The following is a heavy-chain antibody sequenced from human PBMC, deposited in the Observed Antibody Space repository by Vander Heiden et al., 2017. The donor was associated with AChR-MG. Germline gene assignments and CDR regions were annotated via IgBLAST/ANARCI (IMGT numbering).Heavy chain of an antibody. D-gene: IGHD4-17*01. CDR1: GYSISSGYY. J-gene: IGHJ4*02. V-gene: IGHV4-38-2*02. Sequence: QVQLHESGPGLVKASETLSLTCAVSGYSISSGYYWGWIRQPPGKGLEWIGSIYQSGSTYYNPSLKSRVTISVDTSKNQFSLKLNSVTAADTAVYYCARETTVTTSFCGFDYWGQGSLVTVSS. CDR3: ARETTVTTSFCGFDY. CDR2: IYQSGST.